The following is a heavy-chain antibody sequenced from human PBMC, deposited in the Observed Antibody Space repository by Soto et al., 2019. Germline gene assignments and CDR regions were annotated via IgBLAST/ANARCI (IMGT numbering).Heavy chain of an antibody. D-gene: IGHD4-17*01. J-gene: IGHJ4*02. CDR1: GGTFTNYT. CDR2: IIPILDVA. CDR3: TTLDVITTVTRGVDY. V-gene: IGHV1-69*02. Sequence: QVQLVQSGAEVKKPGSSVKVSCKSSGGTFTNYTITWVRQAPGQGLEWMGRIIPILDVANYAQKFQGRVTTPADNATSTAHMEMSSLRSHDTAVNYCTTLDVITTVTRGVDYWGQGTLATFSS.